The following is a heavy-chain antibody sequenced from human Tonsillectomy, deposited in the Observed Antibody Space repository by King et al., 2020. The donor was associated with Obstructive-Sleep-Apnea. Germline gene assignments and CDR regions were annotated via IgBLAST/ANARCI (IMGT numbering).Heavy chain of an antibody. D-gene: IGHD1-26*01. Sequence: QLVQSGAEVKKPGASVKVSCKASGYTFTKYGISWVRQAPGQGLEWMAWISAYNGNKNHAQKFQGRVTLTTDTSPSTAYMERRSLISDDTAIYYCARGKGAMSAIWALDVWGQGTMVSVSS. CDR3: ARGKGAMSAIWALDV. CDR1: GYTFTKYG. CDR2: ISAYNGNK. J-gene: IGHJ3*01. V-gene: IGHV1-18*01.